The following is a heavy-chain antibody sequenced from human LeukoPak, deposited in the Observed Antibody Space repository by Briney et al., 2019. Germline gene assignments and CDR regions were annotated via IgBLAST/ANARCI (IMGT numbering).Heavy chain of an antibody. D-gene: IGHD3-22*01. CDR1: GFTFSSYA. Sequence: GGSLRLSCAASGFTFSSYAMSWVRQAPGKGLEWDSAISGSGGSTYYADSVKGRFTISRDNSKNTLYLQMNSLRAEDTAVYYCAKVYYYDSSGYYSDAFDIWGQGTMVTVSS. J-gene: IGHJ3*02. CDR2: ISGSGGST. V-gene: IGHV3-23*01. CDR3: AKVYYYDSSGYYSDAFDI.